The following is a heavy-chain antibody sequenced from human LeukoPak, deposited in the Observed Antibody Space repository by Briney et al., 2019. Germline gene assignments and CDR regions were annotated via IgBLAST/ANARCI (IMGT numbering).Heavy chain of an antibody. J-gene: IGHJ5*02. CDR2: IYPGDSDT. Sequence: GESLKISCKGSGYSFSSYWIGWVRQMPGKGLVWMGIIYPGDSDTRYSPSFQGQVTISADKSISTAYLQWSSLKASDTAMYYCARRPYCSSTSCYQSNWFDTWGQGTLVTVSS. CDR3: ARRPYCSSTSCYQSNWFDT. CDR1: GYSFSSYW. D-gene: IGHD2-2*01. V-gene: IGHV5-51*01.